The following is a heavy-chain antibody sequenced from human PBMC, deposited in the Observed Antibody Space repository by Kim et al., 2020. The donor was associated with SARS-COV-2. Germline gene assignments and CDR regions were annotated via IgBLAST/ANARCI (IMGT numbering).Heavy chain of an antibody. Sequence: SETLSLTCTVSGGSITPYYWSWMRQAPGKGLEWIGYIYYTGGTNYHPSLQSRVTLSVDTSQNQFSLKLSSVTAADTAVYYCARQAGYHFGSSFYDYWGQG. CDR3: ARQAGYHFGSSFYDY. V-gene: IGHV4-59*08. J-gene: IGHJ4*02. D-gene: IGHD3-10*01. CDR1: GGSITPYY. CDR2: IYYTGGT.